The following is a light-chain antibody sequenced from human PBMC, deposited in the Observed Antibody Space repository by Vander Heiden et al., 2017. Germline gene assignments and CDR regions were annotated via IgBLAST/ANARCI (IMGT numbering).Light chain of an antibody. CDR3: SSYTSSSTLVV. J-gene: IGLJ2*01. V-gene: IGLV2-14*01. CDR2: DVS. Sequence: QSALTQHASASGSPGQSTTITCTGTSSDVGGYNYVSWYQQHPGKAPKLMIYDVSNRPSGVSNRFSGSKSGNTASLTISGLQAEDEADYYCSSYTSSSTLVVFGGGTKLTVL. CDR1: SSDVGGYNY.